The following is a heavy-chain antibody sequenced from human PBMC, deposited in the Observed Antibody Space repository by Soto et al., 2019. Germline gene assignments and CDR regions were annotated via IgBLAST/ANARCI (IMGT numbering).Heavy chain of an antibody. CDR2: IDYVGST. J-gene: IGHJ4*02. CDR3: VRQRGNYFDL. V-gene: IGHV4-59*11. CDR1: GASFNSRD. Sequence: KTXETLCLICSVSGASFNSRDWSWIRQPPGKGLEWIGYIDYVGSTNYAPSLQSRVTMSVDTSKNQVSPKLRYVTAADTAVHYCVRQRGNYFDLWGQGTLVTVSS. D-gene: IGHD3-10*01.